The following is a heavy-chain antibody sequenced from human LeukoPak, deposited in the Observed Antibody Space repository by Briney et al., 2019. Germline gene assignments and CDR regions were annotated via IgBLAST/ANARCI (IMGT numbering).Heavy chain of an antibody. Sequence: ASVKVSCKASGYTFTGYYMHWVRQAPGQGLEWMGWINPNSGGTNYAQKFQGRVTMTRDTSISTAYMELSRLRSDDTAVYYCARERDEEALGPFDIWGQATMVTVSS. V-gene: IGHV1-2*02. CDR2: INPNSGGT. D-gene: IGHD7-27*01. CDR3: ARERDEEALGPFDI. CDR1: GYTFTGYY. J-gene: IGHJ3*02.